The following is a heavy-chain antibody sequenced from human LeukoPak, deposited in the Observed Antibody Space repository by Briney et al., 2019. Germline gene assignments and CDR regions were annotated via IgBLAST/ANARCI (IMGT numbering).Heavy chain of an antibody. CDR1: GFTFSNHW. CDR2: INGDGSGT. J-gene: IGHJ5*02. D-gene: IGHD2-2*01. V-gene: IGHV3-74*01. Sequence: GGSLRLSCAASGFTFSNHWMLWVRQAPGEGLAWVSRINGDGSGTTYADSVKGRFTISRDNAKNSLYLQMNSLRAEDTAVYYCARDLWAAIGTNWFDPWGQGTLVTVSS. CDR3: ARDLWAAIGTNWFDP.